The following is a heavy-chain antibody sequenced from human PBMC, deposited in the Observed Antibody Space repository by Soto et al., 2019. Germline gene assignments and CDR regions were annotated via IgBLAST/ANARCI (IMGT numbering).Heavy chain of an antibody. CDR2: IGGSGTGGRT. V-gene: IGHV3-23*01. D-gene: IGHD5-12*01. J-gene: IGHJ6*02. Sequence: EVQLLESGGGLVQPGGSLRLSCTASGLTFSTYAMSWVRQAPGKGLEWVSAIGGSGTGGRTYYADSVKGRFNISRDNSKDTVKLQLNSLRADDKDASYCASAPGGLDGYNSDPYGIDVWGQGTMVTVSS. CDR3: ASAPGGLDGYNSDPYGIDV. CDR1: GLTFSTYA.